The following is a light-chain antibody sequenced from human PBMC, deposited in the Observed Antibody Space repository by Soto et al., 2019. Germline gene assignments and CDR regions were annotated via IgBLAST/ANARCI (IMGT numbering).Light chain of an antibody. V-gene: IGLV2-18*02. J-gene: IGLJ1*01. CDR3: SAYTSSSTYV. CDR2: EVS. Sequence: QSVLTQPPSVSGSPGQSVAISCTGTSSDVGSYNRVSWYQQPPGTAPKVMIYEVSNRPSGVPDRFSGSKSGNTASLTISGLQAEDEADYYCSAYTSSSTYVFGTGTKLTVL. CDR1: SSDVGSYNR.